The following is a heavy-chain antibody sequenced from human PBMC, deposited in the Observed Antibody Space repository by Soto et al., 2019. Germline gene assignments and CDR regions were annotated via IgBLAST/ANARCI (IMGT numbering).Heavy chain of an antibody. D-gene: IGHD3-16*01. CDR3: ARNFGGSYYYYYGMDV. CDR1: VYTFTGYY. J-gene: IGHJ6*02. CDR2: INPNSGGT. V-gene: IGHV1-2*04. Sequence: ASVTVSCRASVYTFTGYYMHWVRQAPGQGLEWMGWINPNSGGTNYAQKFQGWVTMTRDTSISTAYMELSRLRSDDTAVYYCARNFGGSYYYYYGMDVWGQGTTVTVSS.